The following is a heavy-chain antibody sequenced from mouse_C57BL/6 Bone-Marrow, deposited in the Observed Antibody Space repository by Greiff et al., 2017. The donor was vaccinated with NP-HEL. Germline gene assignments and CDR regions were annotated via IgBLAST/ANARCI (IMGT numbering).Heavy chain of an antibody. Sequence: VQLQQSGAELVRPGTSVKMSCKASGYTFTNYWIGWAKQRPGHGLEWIGDIYPGGGYTNYNEKFKGKATLTADKSSSTAYMQFSSLTSADSAIYYCAREEDGNFAWFAYWGQGTLVTVSA. V-gene: IGHV1-63*01. J-gene: IGHJ3*01. CDR2: IYPGGGYT. CDR3: AREEDGNFAWFAY. CDR1: GYTFTNYW. D-gene: IGHD2-1*01.